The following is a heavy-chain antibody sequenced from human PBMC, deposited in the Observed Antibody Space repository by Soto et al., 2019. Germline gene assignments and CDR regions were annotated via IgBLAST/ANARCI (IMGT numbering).Heavy chain of an antibody. CDR1: GYTFTSYG. V-gene: IGHV1-18*01. D-gene: IGHD3-10*01. J-gene: IGHJ4*02. CDR3: ATTRITMVRGVIMPQDFDY. CDR2: ISAYNGNT. Sequence: QVQLVQSGAEVKKPGASVKVSCKASGYTFTSYGISWVRQAPGQGLEWMGWISAYNGNTNYAQKLQGRVTMTTDTSTSTAYMGLRSLRSDATAVYYCATTRITMVRGVIMPQDFDYWGQGTLVTVSS.